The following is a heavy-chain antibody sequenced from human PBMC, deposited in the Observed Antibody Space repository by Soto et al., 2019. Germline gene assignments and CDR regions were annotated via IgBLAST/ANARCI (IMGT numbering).Heavy chain of an antibody. V-gene: IGHV1-69*13. J-gene: IGHJ6*02. CDR3: ARDLGITMVRGPYYYYGMDV. D-gene: IGHD3-10*01. CDR1: GGTFSSYA. Sequence: GASVKVSCKASGGTFSSYAISWVRQAPGQGLEWMGGIIPIFGTANYAQKFQGRVTITADESTSTAYMELSSLRSEDTAVYYCARDLGITMVRGPYYYYGMDVWGQGTTVTVSS. CDR2: IIPIFGTA.